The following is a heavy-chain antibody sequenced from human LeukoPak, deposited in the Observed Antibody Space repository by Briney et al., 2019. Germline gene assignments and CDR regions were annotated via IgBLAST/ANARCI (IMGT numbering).Heavy chain of an antibody. CDR3: ARDHEPMKYYGTSDY. Sequence: SVKVSCKASGGTFSSYAISWVRQAPGQGLEWMGGIIPIFGTANYAQKLQGRVTMTTDTSTSTAYMELRSLRSDDTAVYYCARDHEPMKYYGTSDYWGQGTLVTVSS. CDR1: GGTFSSYA. V-gene: IGHV1-69*05. D-gene: IGHD4/OR15-4a*01. CDR2: IIPIFGTA. J-gene: IGHJ4*02.